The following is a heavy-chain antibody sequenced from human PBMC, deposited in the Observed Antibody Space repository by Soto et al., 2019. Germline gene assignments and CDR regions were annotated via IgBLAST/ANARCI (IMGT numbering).Heavy chain of an antibody. D-gene: IGHD1-1*01. CDR3: ARDLSRGQGPDSTGYFDY. J-gene: IGHJ4*02. Sequence: QVQLQESGPGLVKPSGTLSLTCAVSGGSISSSNWWSWVRQPPGKGLEWIGEIYHSGSTNYNPSLKSRVTISVDKSKNQFSLKLSSVTAADTAVYYCARDLSRGQGPDSTGYFDYWGQGTLVTVSS. CDR2: IYHSGST. CDR1: GGSISSSNW. V-gene: IGHV4-4*02.